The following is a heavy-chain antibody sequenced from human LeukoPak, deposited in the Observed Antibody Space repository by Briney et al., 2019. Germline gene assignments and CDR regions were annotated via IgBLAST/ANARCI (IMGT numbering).Heavy chain of an antibody. J-gene: IGHJ4*02. Sequence: ASVKVSCKASGYTFTGYYMHWVRQAPGRGLEWMGWINPNSGGTNYAQKFQGRVTMTRDTSISTAYMELSRLRSDDTAVYYCARDGQYYYDSSGYEFDYWGQGTLVTVSS. V-gene: IGHV1-2*02. CDR1: GYTFTGYY. CDR3: ARDGQYYYDSSGYEFDY. CDR2: INPNSGGT. D-gene: IGHD3-22*01.